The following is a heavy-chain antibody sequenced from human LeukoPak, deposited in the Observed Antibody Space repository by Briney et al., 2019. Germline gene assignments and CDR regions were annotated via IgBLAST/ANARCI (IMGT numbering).Heavy chain of an antibody. CDR2: IKQDGSEK. J-gene: IGHJ3*02. CDR3: AKDFEIGATTTAFDI. V-gene: IGHV3-7*03. Sequence: GGSLRLSCAAPGFTFSSYWMSWVRQAPGKGLEWVANIKQDGSEKYYVDSVKGRFTISRDNAKNSLYLQMNSLRAEDTALYYCAKDFEIGATTTAFDIWGQGTMVTVSS. D-gene: IGHD5-12*01. CDR1: GFTFSSYW.